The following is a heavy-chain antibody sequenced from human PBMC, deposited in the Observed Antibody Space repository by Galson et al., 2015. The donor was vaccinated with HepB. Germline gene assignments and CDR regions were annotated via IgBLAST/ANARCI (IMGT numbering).Heavy chain of an antibody. V-gene: IGHV6-1*01. D-gene: IGHD4-23*01. Sequence: CAISGDSVSSNSAAWNWIRQSPSRGLEWLGRTYYRSKWYNDYAVSVKSRIAINPDTSKNQFSLQLNSVTPEDTAVYYCAATYGGNFNWYFDLWGRGTLVTVS. J-gene: IGHJ2*01. CDR1: GDSVSSNSAA. CDR3: AATYGGNFNWYFDL. CDR2: TYYRSKWYN.